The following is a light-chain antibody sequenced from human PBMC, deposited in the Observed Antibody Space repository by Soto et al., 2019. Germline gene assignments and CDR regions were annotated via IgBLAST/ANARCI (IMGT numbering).Light chain of an antibody. CDR3: QQYGSLPYT. V-gene: IGKV3-20*01. J-gene: IGKJ2*01. Sequence: EIVLTQSPGTLSLSPGERATLSCSASQSVRTSYLAWYQQKPGQAPRLLIYGASGRATGIPDRFSGSGSGTDFTLTISRLEPEDFSVYYCQQYGSLPYTFGQGTKLEI. CDR2: GAS. CDR1: QSVRTSY.